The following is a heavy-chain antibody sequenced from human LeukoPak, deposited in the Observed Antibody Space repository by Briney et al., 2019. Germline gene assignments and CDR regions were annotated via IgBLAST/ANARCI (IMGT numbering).Heavy chain of an antibody. CDR3: ASKRAGYFDY. J-gene: IGHJ4*02. CDR1: GGSISSHY. CDR2: IYYSGST. Sequence: SETLSLTCTVSGGSISSHYWSWIRQPPGKGLEWIGDIYYSGSTNYTPSLKTRVTISVDTSKNQFSLKLSSVTAADTAVYYCASKRAGYFDYWGQGTLVTVSS. V-gene: IGHV4-59*11.